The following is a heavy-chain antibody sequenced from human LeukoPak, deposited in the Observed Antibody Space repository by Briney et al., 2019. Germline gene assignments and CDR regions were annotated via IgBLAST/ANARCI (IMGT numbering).Heavy chain of an antibody. J-gene: IGHJ4*02. CDR3: AREASGGYFDY. Sequence: ASVKVSCKASGGTFSSYAISWVRQAPGQGLEWVGLINPTGDSTNYAQNFRGRVTMTRDTSTSTVYMDPSSLRSEDTAVYYCAREASGGYFDYWGQGTLVTVSS. CDR1: GGTFSSYA. D-gene: IGHD4-23*01. V-gene: IGHV1-46*01. CDR2: INPTGDST.